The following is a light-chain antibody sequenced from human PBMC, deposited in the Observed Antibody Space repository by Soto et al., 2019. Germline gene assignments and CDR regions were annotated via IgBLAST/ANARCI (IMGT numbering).Light chain of an antibody. V-gene: IGKV3-11*01. CDR1: RTVNSP. J-gene: IGKJ4*01. CDR3: QQRWDWPLT. CDR2: DTF. Sequence: EIVLTQSPASVSLSPGGRATLSCRASRTVNSPLAWYQQKPGQAPRLLIYDTFNRAAGIPARFIGSETGTDFTLTINNLEPEDSAVYYCQQRWDWPLTFGGGTKVEIK.